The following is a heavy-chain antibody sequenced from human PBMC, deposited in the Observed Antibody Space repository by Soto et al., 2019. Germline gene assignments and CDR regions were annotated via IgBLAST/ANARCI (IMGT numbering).Heavy chain of an antibody. CDR1: GFSLTTSCEG. CDR2: LYHDDDK. J-gene: IGHJ4*02. D-gene: IGHD2-21*01. CDR3: ADVMQEWPVFDY. Sequence: QITLKQSGPTLVKPTETITLTCTFSGFSLTTSCEGVGWIRQSPVKALEWLALLYHDDDKRYSPSLHSRLTIPKDTSTNQLVLTMTNMDAVDTATYYWADVMQEWPVFDYWGKGSLVTVSS. V-gene: IGHV2-5*02.